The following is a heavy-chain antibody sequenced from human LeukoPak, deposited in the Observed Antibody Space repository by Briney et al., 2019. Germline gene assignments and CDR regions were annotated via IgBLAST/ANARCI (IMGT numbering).Heavy chain of an antibody. V-gene: IGHV3-30-3*01. Sequence: GRSLRLSCAASGFTFSSYAMHWVRQAPGKGLEWVAVISYDGSNKYYADSVKGRFTISRDNSKNTLYLQMNSLRAEDTAVYYCARFRDGGAFDYWGQGTLVTVSS. J-gene: IGHJ4*02. CDR1: GFTFSSYA. CDR3: ARFRDGGAFDY. CDR2: ISYDGSNK. D-gene: IGHD3-16*01.